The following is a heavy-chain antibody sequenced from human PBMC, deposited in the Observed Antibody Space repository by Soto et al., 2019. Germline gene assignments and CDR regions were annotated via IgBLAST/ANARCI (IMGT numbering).Heavy chain of an antibody. CDR2: IVPLFGTV. CDR3: ARDGSYCTDGVCFHYFDY. Sequence: QVRLVQSGAEVKKPGSSVKVSCKASGVTLNRYAVSWVRQAPGQGPEWMGRIVPLFGTVKYAQKFQGRVTMIADKSTNTAYLELSGLTYEDTAEYFCARDGSYCTDGVCFHYFDYWGQGTLVTVSS. V-gene: IGHV1-69*06. CDR1: GVTLNRYA. J-gene: IGHJ4*02. D-gene: IGHD2-8*01.